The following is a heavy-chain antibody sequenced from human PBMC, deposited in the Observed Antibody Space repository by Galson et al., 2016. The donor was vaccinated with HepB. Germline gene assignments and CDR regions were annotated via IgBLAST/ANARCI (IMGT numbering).Heavy chain of an antibody. Sequence: SLRLSCAASGFTFSSYGMHWVRQAPGKGLEWVAVIWYDGSNKYYADSVKGRFTISRYNSKNTLYLQMHSLRTEDTAVYYCARDGLYCGSTSCYLDVWGQGTTVTVSS. CDR3: ARDGLYCGSTSCYLDV. CDR2: IWYDGSNK. J-gene: IGHJ6*02. D-gene: IGHD2-2*01. CDR1: GFTFSSYG. V-gene: IGHV3-33*01.